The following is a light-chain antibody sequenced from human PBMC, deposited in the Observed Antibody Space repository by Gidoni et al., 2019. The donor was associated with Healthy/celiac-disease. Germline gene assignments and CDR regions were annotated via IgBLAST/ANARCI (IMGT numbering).Light chain of an antibody. Sequence: SSELTQDPAVSVALGPTVRITCQGDSLRSYYASWYQQKPGQAHVRVIYGKNNRPSGIPDRFSGSSSGNTASLTITGAQAEDEADDYCNSCDSSGNHVVFGGGTKLTVL. J-gene: IGLJ2*01. CDR1: SLRSYY. V-gene: IGLV3-19*02. CDR3: NSCDSSGNHVV. CDR2: GKN.